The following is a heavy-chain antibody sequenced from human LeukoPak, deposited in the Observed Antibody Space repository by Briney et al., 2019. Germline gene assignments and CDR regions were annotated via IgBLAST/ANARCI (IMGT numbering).Heavy chain of an antibody. D-gene: IGHD1-14*01. Sequence: SQTLSLTCTVSGGSISSGSYYWSWIRQPAGKGLEWIGHIYTSGSTNYNPSLKSRVTMSVDTSKNQFSLKLSSVTAADTAVYYCAREARRFDPWGQGTLVTVSS. CDR3: AREARRFDP. CDR1: GGSISSGSYY. J-gene: IGHJ5*02. V-gene: IGHV4-61*09. CDR2: IYTSGST.